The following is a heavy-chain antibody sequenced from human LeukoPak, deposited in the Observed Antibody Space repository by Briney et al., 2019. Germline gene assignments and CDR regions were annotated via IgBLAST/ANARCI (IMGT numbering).Heavy chain of an antibody. J-gene: IGHJ6*03. CDR1: GFTFSSYS. CDR2: IYYSGST. D-gene: IGHD5-18*01. Sequence: PGGSLRLSCAASGFTFSSYSMNWIRQPPGKGLEWIGSIYYSGSTYYNPSLKSRVTISVDTSKNQFSLKLSSVTAADTAVYYCARGGYSYGYYYYYYMDVWGKGTTVTISS. V-gene: IGHV4-39*07. CDR3: ARGGYSYGYYYYYYMDV.